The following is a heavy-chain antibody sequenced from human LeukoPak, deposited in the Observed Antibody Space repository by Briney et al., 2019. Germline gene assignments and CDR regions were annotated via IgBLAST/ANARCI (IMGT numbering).Heavy chain of an antibody. J-gene: IGHJ5*01. Sequence: ASVTVSCKASGFSFATSAVQWVRQAQGHRLEWVGWIVVGTGNTHYAQKFQERLSITRDMSTNTAYMELSSLRFEATAVYYCAADLDSNEMVTSTRGDSWGQGTLVSVSS. V-gene: IGHV1-58*01. D-gene: IGHD2-21*02. CDR2: IVVGTGNT. CDR1: GFSFATSA. CDR3: AADLDSNEMVTSTRGDS.